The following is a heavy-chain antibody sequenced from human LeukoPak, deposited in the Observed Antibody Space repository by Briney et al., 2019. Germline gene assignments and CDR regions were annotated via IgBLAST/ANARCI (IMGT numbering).Heavy chain of an antibody. D-gene: IGHD3-16*01. CDR2: ISYDGTNK. J-gene: IGHJ3*02. Sequence: GGSLRLSRAASGFTFSSYAMLWVRQAPGKGLEWVAVISYDGTNKNYVDSVKGRFTIPRDNSKNTLDLQMDSLRAEDTGVYSCARVRSWAYPEDAFDIWGQGTMVIVSS. V-gene: IGHV3-30-3*01. CDR3: ARVRSWAYPEDAFDI. CDR1: GFTFSSYA.